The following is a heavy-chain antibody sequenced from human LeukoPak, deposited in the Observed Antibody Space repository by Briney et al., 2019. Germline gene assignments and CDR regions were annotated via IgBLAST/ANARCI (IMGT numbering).Heavy chain of an antibody. V-gene: IGHV3-23*01. CDR2: FSGSGGST. CDR1: GFTFSNYA. J-gene: IGHJ3*02. Sequence: GGSPRLSCAASGFTFSNYAMSWVRQAPGKGLEWVSAFSGSGGSTYYADSVKGRFTISRDNAQNTLYLQMNSLRAEDTAVYYCARGGSDFWSGFPTGRSAFDIWGQGTMVTVSS. D-gene: IGHD3-3*01. CDR3: ARGGSDFWSGFPTGRSAFDI.